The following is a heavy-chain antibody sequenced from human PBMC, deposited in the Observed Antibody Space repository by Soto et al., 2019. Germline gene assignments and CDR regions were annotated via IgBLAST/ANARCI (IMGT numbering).Heavy chain of an antibody. Sequence: SETLSLTCTVSGGSISSYYWSWIRQPPGKGLEWIGYIYYSGSTNYNPSLKSRVTISVDTSKNQFSLKLSSVTAADTAVYYCARGYCSSTSSYRSHQTTFDPWGQGTLVTVSS. CDR3: ARGYCSSTSSYRSHQTTFDP. D-gene: IGHD2-2*02. CDR2: IYYSGST. J-gene: IGHJ5*02. CDR1: GGSISSYY. V-gene: IGHV4-59*01.